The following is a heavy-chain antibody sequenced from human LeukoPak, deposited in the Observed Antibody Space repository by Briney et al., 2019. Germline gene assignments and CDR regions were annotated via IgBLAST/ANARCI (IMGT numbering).Heavy chain of an antibody. Sequence: SETLSLTCTVSGGSISSYYWTWIRQPAGKGLEWIGRIYTSGSTNYNPSLKSRVTMSIDTSKNQFSLNLSSVTAADTAVYYCARDYSTSYFDYWGQGTLVTVSS. V-gene: IGHV4-4*07. J-gene: IGHJ4*02. D-gene: IGHD2-15*01. CDR2: IYTSGST. CDR3: ARDYSTSYFDY. CDR1: GGSISSYY.